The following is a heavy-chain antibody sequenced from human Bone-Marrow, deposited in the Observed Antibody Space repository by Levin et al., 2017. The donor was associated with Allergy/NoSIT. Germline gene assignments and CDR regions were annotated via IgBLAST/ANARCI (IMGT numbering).Heavy chain of an antibody. Sequence: PSETLSLTCTVSGGSISISLRYWGWIRQPPGTGLEWIGSIYYSGSTHYNPSLKSRVTISIDTSKNEFSLKMRSVTAADTAMYYCARHLAGSGNDYKGDPYNWFDPWGQGTLVTVSS. CDR2: IYYSGST. CDR3: ARHLAGSGNDYKGDPYNWFDP. V-gene: IGHV4-39*01. CDR1: GGSISISLRY. J-gene: IGHJ5*02. D-gene: IGHD3-10*01.